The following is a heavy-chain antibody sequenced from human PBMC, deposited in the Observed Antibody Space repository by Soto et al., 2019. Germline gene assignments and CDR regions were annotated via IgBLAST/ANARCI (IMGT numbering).Heavy chain of an antibody. CDR1: GFTFNDYS. V-gene: IGHV3-21*01. CDR2: ISSSGTYI. D-gene: IGHD3-10*01. CDR3: VRAGHVFDVHYYGMDL. Sequence: SLRLSCEASGFTFNDYSMDCVRQAPEKGLEWVSSISSSGTYIYYADSVKGRFAISRDNANNVMYLQMDTMRAEDTAVYYCVRAGHVFDVHYYGMDLWGQGTTVTV. J-gene: IGHJ6*02.